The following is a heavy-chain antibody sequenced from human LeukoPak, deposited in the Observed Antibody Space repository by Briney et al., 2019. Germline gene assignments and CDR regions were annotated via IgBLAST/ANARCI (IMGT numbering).Heavy chain of an antibody. CDR1: GGSISNNRYY. CDR3: AREVIVGARTFDI. Sequence: PSETLSLTCTVSGGSISNNRYYWGWLRQPPGRGLEWIGSIYYSGSTYYDPSLKSRVTISVDTSKNQFSLKLSSVTAADTAVYYCAREVIVGARTFDIWGQGTMVTVSS. CDR2: IYYSGST. V-gene: IGHV4-39*07. J-gene: IGHJ3*02. D-gene: IGHD1-26*01.